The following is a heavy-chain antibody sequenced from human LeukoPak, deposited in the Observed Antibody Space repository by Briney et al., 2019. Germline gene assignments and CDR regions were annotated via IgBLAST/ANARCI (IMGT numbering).Heavy chain of an antibody. V-gene: IGHV4-61*10. Sequence: SETLSLTCTVSGGSISSGNYYWSWIRQPAGKGLEWIGYIYYSGSTNYNPSLKSRVTISVDTSKNQFSLKLSSVTAADTAVYYCARQSVELLYFDYWGQGTLVTVSS. CDR2: IYYSGST. CDR1: GGSISSGNYY. D-gene: IGHD1-26*01. J-gene: IGHJ4*02. CDR3: ARQSVELLYFDY.